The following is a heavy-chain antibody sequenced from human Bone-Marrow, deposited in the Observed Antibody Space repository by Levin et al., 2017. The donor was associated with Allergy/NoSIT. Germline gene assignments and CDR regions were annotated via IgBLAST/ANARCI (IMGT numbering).Heavy chain of an antibody. J-gene: IGHJ4*02. CDR3: TRDRDVWYDQRGFDY. D-gene: IGHD2-15*01. CDR1: GFPFGDYA. CDR2: IRSEAFGGPT. Sequence: GGSLLLSFPSSGFPFGDYAVTWVRQVPGKGLEWLGFIRSEAFGGPTDYAASVEGRITISRDDSKSIAYLQLNSLRTQDTAVYYCTRDRDVWYDQRGFDYWGRGTLVTVSS. V-gene: IGHV3-49*04.